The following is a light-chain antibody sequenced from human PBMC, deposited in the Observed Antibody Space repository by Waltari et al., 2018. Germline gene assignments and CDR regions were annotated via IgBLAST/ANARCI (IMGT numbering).Light chain of an antibody. V-gene: IGLV2-14*01. CDR3: SSFTSDSTLV. J-gene: IGLJ3*02. CDR1: SSSIGGYRY. CDR2: EVF. Sequence: QSALTQPASVSGSPGQSITISCTGTSSSIGGYRYVSWYQQHPGKAPKLMIYEVFSRPSGVSGRFSGSQSGNTASLTISGLQAEDEADYYCSSFTSDSTLVFGGGTKLTVL.